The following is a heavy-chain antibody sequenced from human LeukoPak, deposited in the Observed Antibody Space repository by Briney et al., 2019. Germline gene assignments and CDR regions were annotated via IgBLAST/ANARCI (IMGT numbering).Heavy chain of an antibody. Sequence: ASVKVSCKTSGYDFTSHGIFWVRQAPGQGLEWMGIINPSGGSTSYAQKFQGRVTMTRDTSTSTVYMELSSLRSEDTAVYYCARATLNRLDYWGQGTLVTVSS. CDR1: GYDFTSHG. CDR2: INPSGGST. CDR3: ARATLNRLDY. D-gene: IGHD1/OR15-1a*01. J-gene: IGHJ4*02. V-gene: IGHV1-46*01.